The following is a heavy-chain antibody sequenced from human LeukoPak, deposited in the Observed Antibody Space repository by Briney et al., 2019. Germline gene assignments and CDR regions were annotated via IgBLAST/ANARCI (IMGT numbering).Heavy chain of an antibody. CDR2: INPNSGVT. CDR1: GYTFTDYY. J-gene: IGHJ5*02. Sequence: ASVKVSCKGSGYTFTDYYIHWVRQAPGQGLEWMGWINPNSGVTNYAQRFQGRVTMTRDTSISTVYMELSRLRSDDTAVYYCARGDSTSSNFDRFDPWGQGTLVTVSS. V-gene: IGHV1-2*02. CDR3: ARGDSTSSNFDRFDP. D-gene: IGHD6-6*01.